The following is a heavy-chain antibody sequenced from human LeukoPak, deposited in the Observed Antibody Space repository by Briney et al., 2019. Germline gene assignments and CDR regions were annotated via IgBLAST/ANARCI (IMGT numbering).Heavy chain of an antibody. CDR3: ARGRAAWYDAFDI. Sequence: GGSLRLSCAASGFTLSSYAMHWVRQAPGKGLEWVAVISYDGGHIYYADSVKGRFTISRDNSKNTLYLQMNSLRDEDTAVYNCARGRAAWYDAFDIWGQGTMVTVSS. CDR2: ISYDGGHI. D-gene: IGHD2-15*01. J-gene: IGHJ3*02. V-gene: IGHV3-30-3*01. CDR1: GFTLSSYA.